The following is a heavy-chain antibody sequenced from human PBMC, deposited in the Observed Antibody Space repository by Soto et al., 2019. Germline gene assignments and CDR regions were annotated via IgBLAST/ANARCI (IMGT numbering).Heavy chain of an antibody. V-gene: IGHV4-59*08. CDR1: GGSIDGRN. CDR2: VYYDGGS. J-gene: IGHJ6*02. D-gene: IGHD3-10*01. Sequence: QVQLQESGPGLVKPSETLSLTCTVSGGSIDGRNCAWIRQPPGKGLEWLGYVYYDGGSSYNPSVKMRPPLSMDTSKSQFSLQLRSVTAADTAVYYCVRPGIGNLHGLVDVWGRGTTVTVSS. CDR3: VRPGIGNLHGLVDV.